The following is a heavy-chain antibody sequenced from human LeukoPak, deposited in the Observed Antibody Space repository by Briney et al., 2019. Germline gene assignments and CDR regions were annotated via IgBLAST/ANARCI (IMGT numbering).Heavy chain of an antibody. J-gene: IGHJ3*02. D-gene: IGHD2-2*01. Sequence: GGSLRFSCAASGFTFSSYGMHWVRQAPGKGLEWVAVIWYDGSNKYYADSVKGRFTISRDNSKNTLYLQMNSLRAEDTAVYYCARSPARYCSSTSCYWDHLQGAFDIWGQGTMVTVSS. CDR2: IWYDGSNK. CDR3: ARSPARYCSSTSCYWDHLQGAFDI. CDR1: GFTFSSYG. V-gene: IGHV3-33*01.